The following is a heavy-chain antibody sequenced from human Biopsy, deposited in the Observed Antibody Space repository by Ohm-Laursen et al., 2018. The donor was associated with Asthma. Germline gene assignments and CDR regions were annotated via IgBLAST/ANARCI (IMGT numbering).Heavy chain of an antibody. D-gene: IGHD1-26*01. J-gene: IGHJ4*02. V-gene: IGHV3-9*01. CDR2: ISWNSGSI. Sequence: SLRLSCSPSGFTLDDYAMHWLRQAPGKGLEWVSGISWNSGSIGYADSVKGRFTISRDNAKNSLYLQMNSLRAEDTALYYCAKGEWELLEANFDYWGQGTMVTVSS. CDR3: AKGEWELLEANFDY. CDR1: GFTLDDYA.